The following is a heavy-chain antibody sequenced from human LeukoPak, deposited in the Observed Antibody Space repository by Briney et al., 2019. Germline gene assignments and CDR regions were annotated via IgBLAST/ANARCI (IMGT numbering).Heavy chain of an antibody. V-gene: IGHV4-61*02. CDR1: GGSISSGGYY. D-gene: IGHD2-2*01. CDR2: IYTSGST. Sequence: SETLSLTCTVSGGSISSGGYYWSWIRQPAGKGLEWIGRIYTSGSTNYNPSPKSRVTISVDTSKNQFSLKLSSVTAADTAVYYCARDRPTYCSSTSCYRDYYYYYMDVWGKGTTVTISS. CDR3: ARDRPTYCSSTSCYRDYYYYYMDV. J-gene: IGHJ6*03.